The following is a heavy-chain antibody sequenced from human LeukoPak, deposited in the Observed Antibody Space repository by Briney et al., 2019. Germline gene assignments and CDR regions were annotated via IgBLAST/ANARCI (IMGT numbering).Heavy chain of an antibody. CDR2: IYYSGST. J-gene: IGHJ6*03. CDR1: GGSISSSSYY. V-gene: IGHV4-39*07. Sequence: PSETLSLTCTVSGGSISSSSYYWGWIRQPPVKGLEWIGSIYYSGSTYYNPSLKSRVTISVDTSKNQFSLKLSSVTAADTAVYYCARGGPNPIYDHYLDVWGKGTPVIVSS. CDR3: ARGGPNPIYDHYLDV.